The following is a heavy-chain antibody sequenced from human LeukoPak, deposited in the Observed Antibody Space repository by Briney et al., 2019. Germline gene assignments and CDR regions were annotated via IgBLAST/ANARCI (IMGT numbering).Heavy chain of an antibody. CDR1: SFTFSSYN. D-gene: IGHD6-6*01. CDR2: ISSSGSYI. CDR3: AKAGPDEKLVRYYYYYMDV. J-gene: IGHJ6*03. Sequence: TGGSLRLSCAASSFTFSSYNMNWVRQAPGKGLEWVSSISSSGSYIYYRDSVKGRFTISRDNAENSVYLEMNSLRAEDTAVYYCAKAGPDEKLVRYYYYYMDVWGKGTTVIVSS. V-gene: IGHV3-21*01.